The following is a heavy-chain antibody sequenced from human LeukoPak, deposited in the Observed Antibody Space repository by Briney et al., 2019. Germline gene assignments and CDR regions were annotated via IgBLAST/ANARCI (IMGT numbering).Heavy chain of an antibody. J-gene: IGHJ6*03. V-gene: IGHV3-48*04. Sequence: GGSLRLSCAASGFTFSSYGMSWVRQAPGKGLEWVSYISSSGSTIYYADSVKGRFTISRDNAKNTLYLQMNSLRAEDTAVYYCAKDGRFLEWLSHYYYYYYMDVWGKGTTVTVSS. D-gene: IGHD3-3*01. CDR3: AKDGRFLEWLSHYYYYYYMDV. CDR1: GFTFSSYG. CDR2: ISSSGSTI.